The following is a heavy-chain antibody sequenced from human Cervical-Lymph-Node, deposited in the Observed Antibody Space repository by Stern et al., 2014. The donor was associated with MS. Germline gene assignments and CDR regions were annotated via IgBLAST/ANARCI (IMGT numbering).Heavy chain of an antibody. J-gene: IGHJ4*02. CDR1: GYSFTTYW. CDR3: ALGPWSRSWSHFDS. Sequence: EDQLVESGAELKKPGGSLRISCKGSGYSFTTYWIGWVRQMPGKGLEWLGGIYPGGSDTKYSPSFQGHVTISADTSINTAYLQWSSLRASDTAIYFCALGPWSRSWSHFDSWGLGTLVTVSS. D-gene: IGHD6-13*01. CDR2: IYPGGSDT. V-gene: IGHV5-51*03.